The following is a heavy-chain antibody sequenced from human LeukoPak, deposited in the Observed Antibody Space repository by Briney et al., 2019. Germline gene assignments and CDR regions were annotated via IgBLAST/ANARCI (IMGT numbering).Heavy chain of an antibody. V-gene: IGHV1-69*05. CDR1: GGTFSSYA. J-gene: IGHJ4*02. CDR3: ARDKRRDGYYLSY. D-gene: IGHD5-24*01. CDR2: IIPIFGTA. Sequence: SVKVSCKASGGTFSSYAISWVRQAPGQGLEWMGRIIPIFGTANYAQKFQGRVTITTDESTGTAYMELSSLRSEDTAVYYCARDKRRDGYYLSYWGQGTLVTVSS.